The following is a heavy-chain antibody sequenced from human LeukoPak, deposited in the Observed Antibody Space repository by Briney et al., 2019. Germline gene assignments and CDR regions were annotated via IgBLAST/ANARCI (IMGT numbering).Heavy chain of an antibody. Sequence: SETLSLTCTVSGGSISSYYWSWIRQPARKGLEWIGRIYTSGSTNYNPSLKSRVTMSVDTSKNQFSLKLSSVTAADTAVYYCAGNIPKAGLRFLALDYWGQGTLVTVSS. J-gene: IGHJ4*02. D-gene: IGHD3-3*01. V-gene: IGHV4-4*07. CDR3: AGNIPKAGLRFLALDY. CDR2: IYTSGST. CDR1: GGSISSYY.